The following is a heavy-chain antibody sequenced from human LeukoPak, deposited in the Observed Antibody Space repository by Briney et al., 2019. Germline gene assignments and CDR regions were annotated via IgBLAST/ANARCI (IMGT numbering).Heavy chain of an antibody. J-gene: IGHJ3*02. V-gene: IGHV3-23*01. CDR1: GLSFNKDV. CDR2: ISGSGGST. D-gene: IGHD3-16*01. Sequence: GGSLRLSCVVSGLSFNKDVMSWFRQAPGKGLEWVSAISGSGGSTYYADSVKGRFTISRDNSKNTLYLQMNSLRAEDTAVYYCAKDQGGFAFDIWGQGTMVTVSS. CDR3: AKDQGGFAFDI.